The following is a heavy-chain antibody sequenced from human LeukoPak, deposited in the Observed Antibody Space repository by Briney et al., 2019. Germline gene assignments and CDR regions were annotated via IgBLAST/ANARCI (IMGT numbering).Heavy chain of an antibody. CDR3: VRDPSGAFDY. Sequence: SETLSLTCTVSGGSISSSSYYWGWIRQPPGKGLEWIGSIYYSGSTYYNPSLKSRVTISVDTSKNQFSLKLSSVTAADTAVYYCVRDPSGAFDYWGQGTLVTVSS. CDR1: GGSISSSSYY. J-gene: IGHJ4*02. V-gene: IGHV4-39*07. CDR2: IYYSGST.